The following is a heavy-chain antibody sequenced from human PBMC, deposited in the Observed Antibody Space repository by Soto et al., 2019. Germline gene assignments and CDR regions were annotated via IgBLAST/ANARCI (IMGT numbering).Heavy chain of an antibody. D-gene: IGHD3-16*01. Sequence: SETLSLTCTVSSGSISSGDYYWTWIRQRPGKGLEWIGYIYYSGIIYYNQSLKSRVTVSVDTSENQFSLRLSSVTAADTAVYYCARAPLGTNIYFAYWGQGTRVTVSS. V-gene: IGHV4-30-4*01. CDR1: SGSISSGDYY. CDR3: ARAPLGTNIYFAY. J-gene: IGHJ4*02. CDR2: IYYSGII.